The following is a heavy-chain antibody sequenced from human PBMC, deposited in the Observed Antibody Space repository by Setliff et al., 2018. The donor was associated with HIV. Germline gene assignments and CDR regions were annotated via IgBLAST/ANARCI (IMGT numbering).Heavy chain of an antibody. CDR1: GGPFTSA. CDR2: IIPIFGTA. D-gene: IGHD3-10*01. CDR3: ASDSPTARFEELENHYYYFMDV. V-gene: IGHV1-69*13. J-gene: IGHJ6*03. Sequence: ASVKVSCKASGGPFTSAFNWVRQVPGQGLEWMGGIIPIFGTANYAQNFGGRVTITADQSTSTSYLQLNSLRFEDTAIYYCASDSPTARFEELENHYYYFMDVWGKGTTVTVSS.